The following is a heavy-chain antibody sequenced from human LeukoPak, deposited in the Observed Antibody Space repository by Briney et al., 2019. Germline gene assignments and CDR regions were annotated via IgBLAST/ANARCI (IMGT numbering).Heavy chain of an antibody. CDR1: GYTLTELS. V-gene: IGHV1-24*01. D-gene: IGHD3-22*01. J-gene: IGHJ4*02. Sequence: ASVKVSSKVSGYTLTELSMHWVRQAPGKGLEWMGGFDPEDGETIYAQKFQGRVTMTEDTSTDTAYMELSSLRSEDTAVYYCATDNGYYYGAQLRYWGQGTLVTVSS. CDR2: FDPEDGET. CDR3: ATDNGYYYGAQLRY.